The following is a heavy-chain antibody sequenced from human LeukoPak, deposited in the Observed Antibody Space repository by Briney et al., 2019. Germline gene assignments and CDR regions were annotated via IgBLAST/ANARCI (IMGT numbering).Heavy chain of an antibody. CDR3: ARSWGYAFDI. CDR1: GASIGGHY. V-gene: IGHV4-59*11. CDR2: ISYSGST. D-gene: IGHD3-16*01. Sequence: SETLSLTCTVSGASIGGHYWTWIRQPPGKGLEWIGYISYSGSTNYNPSLKSRVTISIDTSKNQFSLRLSSVTAADTAVYYCARSWGYAFDIWGQGTMVTVSS. J-gene: IGHJ3*02.